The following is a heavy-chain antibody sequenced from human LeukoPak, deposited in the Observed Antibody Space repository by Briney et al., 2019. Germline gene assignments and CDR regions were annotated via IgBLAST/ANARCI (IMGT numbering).Heavy chain of an antibody. D-gene: IGHD2-2*01. CDR3: ARDGLSPVVPNCSSTSCYDYYYGMDV. Sequence: SETLSLTCTVSGGSISSGDYYWSWIRQPPGKGLEWFGYIYYSGSTYYNPSLKSRVTISVDTSKNQFSLKLSSVTAADTAVYYCARDGLSPVVPNCSSTSCYDYYYGMDVWGQGTTVTVSS. CDR2: IYYSGST. CDR1: GGSISSGDYY. J-gene: IGHJ6*02. V-gene: IGHV4-30-4*01.